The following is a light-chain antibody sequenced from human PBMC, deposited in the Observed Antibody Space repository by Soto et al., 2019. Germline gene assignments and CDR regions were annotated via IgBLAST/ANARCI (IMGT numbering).Light chain of an antibody. CDR1: SGSIASDY. Sequence: NFMLTQPHSVSESPGQTVTISCTRSSGSIASDYVQWYQQRPGSAPINVIFEDSQRPSGVPDRFSGSIDSTSNSAFLTIPRLTTEDAADYYCQSVDGKYVVFGGGTKLTVL. CDR2: EDS. J-gene: IGLJ2*01. V-gene: IGLV6-57*04. CDR3: QSVDGKYVV.